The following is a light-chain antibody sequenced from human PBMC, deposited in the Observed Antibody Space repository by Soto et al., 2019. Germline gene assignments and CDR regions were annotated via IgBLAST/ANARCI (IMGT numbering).Light chain of an antibody. CDR3: ETWDSSLSGV. CDR2: DND. V-gene: IGLV1-51*01. Sequence: QSVLTQPPSVSAAPGQKVTISCSGSSSNIGKNYVSWYQQVPGTAPKLLIYDNDKRPSGIPDRFSASKSGTSATLDITGLQTADEADYYCETWDSSLSGVFGGGTKVTVL. J-gene: IGLJ2*01. CDR1: SSNIGKNY.